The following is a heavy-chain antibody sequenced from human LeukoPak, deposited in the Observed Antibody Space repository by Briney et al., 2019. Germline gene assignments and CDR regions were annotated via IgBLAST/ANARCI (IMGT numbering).Heavy chain of an antibody. CDR1: GFTFSSYS. CDR2: IYYSGTT. J-gene: IGHJ6*02. Sequence: GSLRLSCAASGFTFSSYSMSWVRQPPGKGLEWIGYIYYSGTTNYNPSLKSRVTISVDTSKNQFSLKLNSVTAADTAVYYCARDPLCSSTSCYFGVYYYYGMDVWGQGTTVTASS. D-gene: IGHD2-2*01. V-gene: IGHV4-59*01. CDR3: ARDPLCSSTSCYFGVYYYYGMDV.